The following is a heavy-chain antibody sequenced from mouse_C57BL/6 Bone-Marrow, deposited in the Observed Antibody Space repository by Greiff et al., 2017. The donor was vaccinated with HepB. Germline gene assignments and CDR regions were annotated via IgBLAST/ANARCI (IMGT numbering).Heavy chain of an antibody. Sequence: DVQLQESGPVLVKPGASVKMSCKASGYTFTDYYMNWVKQSHGKSLEWIGVINPYNGGTSYDQKFKGKATLTVDKSSSTAYMELNSLTSEDSAVYYCARRGYFDVWGTGTTVTVSS. V-gene: IGHV1-19*01. CDR1: GYTFTDYY. CDR3: ARRGYFDV. J-gene: IGHJ1*03. CDR2: INPYNGGT.